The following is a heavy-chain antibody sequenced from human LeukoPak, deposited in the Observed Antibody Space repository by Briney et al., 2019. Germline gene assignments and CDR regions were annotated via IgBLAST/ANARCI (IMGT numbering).Heavy chain of an antibody. CDR2: ISSTSTTI. J-gene: IGHJ3*02. D-gene: IGHD3-10*01. CDR1: GFTFSTYS. Sequence: GGSLRLSCAASGFTFSTYSMNWVRQAPGKGLEWVSYISSTSTTIYYTDSVKGRFTISRDNAKNSLYLQMNSLRDEDTAVYYCARDRMVRGVNDAFDIWGQGTMVTVS. V-gene: IGHV3-48*02. CDR3: ARDRMVRGVNDAFDI.